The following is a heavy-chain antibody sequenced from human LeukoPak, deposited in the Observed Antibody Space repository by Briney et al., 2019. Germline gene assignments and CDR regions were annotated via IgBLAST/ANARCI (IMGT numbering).Heavy chain of an antibody. V-gene: IGHV3-30*04. CDR3: ARPHSDYGGIDY. CDR1: GFTFTSYA. CDR2: ISFDERNR. Sequence: GRSLRLSCAASGFTFTSYAMHWVRQAPGKGLEWVAVISFDERNRYYTDSVKGRFTISRDNSKNTMYLQMNSLRTEDTAVYYCARPHSDYGGIDYWGQGTLVTVSS. J-gene: IGHJ4*02. D-gene: IGHD4-17*01.